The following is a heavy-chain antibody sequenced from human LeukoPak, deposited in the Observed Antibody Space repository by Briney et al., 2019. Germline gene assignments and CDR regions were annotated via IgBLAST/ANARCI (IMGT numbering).Heavy chain of an antibody. J-gene: IGHJ3*02. Sequence: GESRKISCKGSGYSFTNYWIGWVRQMPGKGLEWMGIIYPGDSDTRYSPSFQGQVTISADKSISTAYLQWSSLKASDTAMYYCARPIVGPPWAFDIWGQGTIVTVSS. D-gene: IGHD1-26*01. CDR3: ARPIVGPPWAFDI. V-gene: IGHV5-51*01. CDR2: IYPGDSDT. CDR1: GYSFTNYW.